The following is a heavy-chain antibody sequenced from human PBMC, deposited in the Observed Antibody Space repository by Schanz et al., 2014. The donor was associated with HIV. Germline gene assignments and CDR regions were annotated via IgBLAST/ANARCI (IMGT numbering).Heavy chain of an antibody. CDR3: ARSRYGDYPYYFDY. J-gene: IGHJ4*02. CDR1: GYTFTSYG. V-gene: IGHV1-18*01. CDR2: VSAYNGNI. Sequence: QVQLVQSGAEVMEPGASVKVSCKASGYTFTSYGISWVRQAPGQGLEWMGWVSAYNGNIHYAQKFRGRVTMTTDTSTTTASMELSSLRSDDTAIYYCARSRYGDYPYYFDYWGQGTRVIVSS. D-gene: IGHD4-17*01.